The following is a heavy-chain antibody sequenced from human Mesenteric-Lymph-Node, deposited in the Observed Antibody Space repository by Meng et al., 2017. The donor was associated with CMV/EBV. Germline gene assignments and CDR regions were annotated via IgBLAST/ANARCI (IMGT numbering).Heavy chain of an antibody. J-gene: IGHJ4*02. CDR1: GFTFSDYY. V-gene: IGHV3-11*04. CDR2: ISCSGSAV. D-gene: IGHD2-15*01. Sequence: GGSLRLSCAASGFTFSDYYMNWIRQAPGKGLECISYISCSGSAVYCADSVKGRFTISRDNAKNSLHLQMNSLRTEDTAVYYCARRSALDYWGQGTLVTVSS. CDR3: ARRSALDY.